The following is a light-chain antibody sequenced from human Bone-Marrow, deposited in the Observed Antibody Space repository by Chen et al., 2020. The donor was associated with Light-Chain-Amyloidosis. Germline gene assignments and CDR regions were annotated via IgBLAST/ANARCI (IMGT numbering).Light chain of an antibody. CDR3: QVWERSSDRPV. Sequence: SYVLTQPSSVSVAPGQTATIACGGNNIGSTSVHWYQQTPGQDPLLVVYVVSDRPSGIPERLAGCNSGNAATLTISRVEAGDEADYYCQVWERSSDRPVFGGGTKLTVL. V-gene: IGLV3-21*02. CDR2: VVS. CDR1: NIGSTS. J-gene: IGLJ3*02.